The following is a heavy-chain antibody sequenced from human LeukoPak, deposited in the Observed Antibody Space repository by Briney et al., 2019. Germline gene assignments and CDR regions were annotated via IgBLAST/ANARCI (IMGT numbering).Heavy chain of an antibody. D-gene: IGHD5-12*01. CDR2: IYPGDSDT. CDR1: GYSFTSYW. Sequence: GESLKISSKGSGYSFTSYWIAWVRQMPGKGLEWMGIIYPGDSDTRYSPSFQGQVTISADKSISTAYLQWSSLKASDTAMYYCARQDRYSGFDIYYFYAMDVWGKGTTVTVSS. V-gene: IGHV5-51*01. J-gene: IGHJ6*04. CDR3: ARQDRYSGFDIYYFYAMDV.